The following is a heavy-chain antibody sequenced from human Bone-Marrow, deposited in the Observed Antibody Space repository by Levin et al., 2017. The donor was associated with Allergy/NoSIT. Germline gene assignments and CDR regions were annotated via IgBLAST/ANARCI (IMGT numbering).Heavy chain of an antibody. Sequence: SQTLSLTCNVSGGSISSGGYYWSWNRQQPGKGLEWIGYIYYSGNTYYNPSLKSRVMISVDTSKNQFSLKVSSVTAADTAVYYCAREDGSTIDYWGQGILVTVSS. D-gene: IGHD1/OR15-1a*01. V-gene: IGHV4-31*03. CDR1: GGSISSGGYY. J-gene: IGHJ4*02. CDR3: AREDGSTIDY. CDR2: IYYSGNT.